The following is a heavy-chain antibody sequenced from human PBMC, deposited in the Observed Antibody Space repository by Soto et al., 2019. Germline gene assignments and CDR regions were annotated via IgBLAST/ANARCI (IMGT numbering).Heavy chain of an antibody. J-gene: IGHJ6*02. CDR2: VSPYNGDT. Sequence: QVQLVQSGAEVKKPGASVKVSCKAFGYTFTTYGINWVRQAPGQGLEWMGWVSPYNGDTTYAQKVQGRVTMTTDTATRTAYQELRSLRSDDTAVYYCAREVGHMDVWGQGTTVTVSS. CDR3: AREVGHMDV. CDR1: GYTFTTYG. V-gene: IGHV1-18*04.